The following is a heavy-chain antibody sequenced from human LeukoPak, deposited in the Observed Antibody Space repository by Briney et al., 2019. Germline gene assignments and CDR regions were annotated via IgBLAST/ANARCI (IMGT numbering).Heavy chain of an antibody. CDR3: ARDSTYYYASGSSGPQYFDY. V-gene: IGHV3-30*01. CDR2: ISYDGSRT. D-gene: IGHD3-10*01. CDR1: GFTFTEYA. Sequence: GGSLRLSCAASGFTFTEYAMHWVRQAPGKGLEWVALISYDGSRTDYADSVKGRFTISRDNARNTLYLQLNSLGPEDAAVYYCARDSTYYYASGSSGPQYFDYWGQGALVTVSS. J-gene: IGHJ4*02.